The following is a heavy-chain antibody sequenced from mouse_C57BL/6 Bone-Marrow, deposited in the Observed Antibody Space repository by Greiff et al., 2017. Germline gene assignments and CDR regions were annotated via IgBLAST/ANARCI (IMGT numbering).Heavy chain of an antibody. J-gene: IGHJ1*03. Sequence: VQLQESGPELVKPGASVKISCKASGYAFRSSWMNWVKQRPGKGLEWIGRIYPGDGDTNYNGKFKGKATLTADKSSSTAYMQLSSLTSEDSAVYFCARENYYGSIEGYFDVWGTGTTVTVSS. V-gene: IGHV1-82*01. CDR2: IYPGDGDT. CDR1: GYAFRSSW. D-gene: IGHD1-1*01. CDR3: ARENYYGSIEGYFDV.